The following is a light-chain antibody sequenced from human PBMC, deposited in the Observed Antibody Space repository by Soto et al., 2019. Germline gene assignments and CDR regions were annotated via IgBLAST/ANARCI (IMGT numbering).Light chain of an antibody. CDR3: QQSYNLPRT. J-gene: IGKJ2*01. CDR1: QSISSY. CDR2: AAS. V-gene: IGKV1-39*01. Sequence: DVQMTQSPSSLSASVGDKVTITCRASQSISSYLNWYQQKPGKAPKLLIYAASSLQSGVPSRFSRSGSGTDFTLTVSSLQPEDFATYYCQQSYNLPRTFGQGTKLEIK.